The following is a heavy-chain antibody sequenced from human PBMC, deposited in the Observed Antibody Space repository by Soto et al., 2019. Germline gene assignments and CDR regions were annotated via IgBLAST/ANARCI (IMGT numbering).Heavy chain of an antibody. CDR1: GGSISSGGYY. Sequence: QVQLQESGPGLVKPSQTLSLTCTVSGGSISSGGYYWSWIRQHPGKGLEWIGYIYYSGSTYYYPSLKRRVTIPVDTSKNQFSLKLSSVTAADTAVYYCATLPGGSSWFDYWGQGTLVTVSS. D-gene: IGHD6-13*01. V-gene: IGHV4-31*03. CDR2: IYYSGST. J-gene: IGHJ4*02. CDR3: ATLPGGSSWFDY.